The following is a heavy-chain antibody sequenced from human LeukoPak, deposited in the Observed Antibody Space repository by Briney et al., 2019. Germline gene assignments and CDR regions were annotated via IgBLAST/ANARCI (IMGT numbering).Heavy chain of an antibody. CDR1: GGTFSSYA. CDR3: ASISLGYCSSTSCLNWFDP. D-gene: IGHD2-2*01. CDR2: IIPIFGTA. J-gene: IGHJ5*02. V-gene: IGHV1-69*13. Sequence: SVKVSCKASGGTFSSYAISWVRQAPGQGLEWMGGIIPIFGTANYAQKFQGRVTITADESTSTAYMELSSLRFEDTAVYYCASISLGYCSSTSCLNWFDPWGQGTLVTVSS.